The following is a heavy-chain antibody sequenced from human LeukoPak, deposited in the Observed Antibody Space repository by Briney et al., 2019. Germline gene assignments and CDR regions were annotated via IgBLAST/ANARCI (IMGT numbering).Heavy chain of an antibody. D-gene: IGHD2-2*01. CDR2: ISGSGGST. V-gene: IGHV3-23*01. J-gene: IGHJ4*02. CDR1: GFTFSSYA. Sequence: GGSLRLSCAASGFTFSSYAMSWVRQAPGKGLEWVSAISGSGGSTYYADSVKGRFTISRDNSKNTLYLRMNSLRAEDTAVYYCAKVKRAFVVVPAASYYFDYWGQGALVTVSS. CDR3: AKVKRAFVVVPAASYYFDY.